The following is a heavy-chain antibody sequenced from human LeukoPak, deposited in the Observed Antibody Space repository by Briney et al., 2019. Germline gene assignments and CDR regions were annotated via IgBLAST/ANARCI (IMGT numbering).Heavy chain of an antibody. CDR2: IVVGSGNT. Sequence: SVKVSCKASGFTFTSSAVQWLRQARGQRLEWIGWIVVGSGNTNYAQKFQERVTITRDMSTSTAYMELSSLRSEDTAVYYCAADVRYSSGWYRSNWFDPWGQGTLVTVSS. CDR3: AADVRYSSGWYRSNWFDP. D-gene: IGHD6-19*01. CDR1: GFTFTSSA. J-gene: IGHJ5*02. V-gene: IGHV1-58*01.